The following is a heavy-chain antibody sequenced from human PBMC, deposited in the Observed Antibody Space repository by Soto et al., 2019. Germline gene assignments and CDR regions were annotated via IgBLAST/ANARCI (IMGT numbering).Heavy chain of an antibody. CDR1: GGSITNYY. J-gene: IGHJ3*02. D-gene: IGHD3-22*01. V-gene: IGHV4-59*08. CDR3: TTEAYDNSGSLAFDI. CDR2: IFHTGTT. Sequence: SLTCTVSGGSITNYYYSWIRQPPGKGLEWIGYIFHTGTTNYNPSLKSRVTLSVDTSQSQFSLKLNSVTAADTAVYYCTTEAYDNSGSLAFDIWGPGTLVTVSS.